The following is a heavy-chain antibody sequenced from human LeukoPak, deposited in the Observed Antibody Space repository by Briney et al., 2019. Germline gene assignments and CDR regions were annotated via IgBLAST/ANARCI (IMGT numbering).Heavy chain of an antibody. CDR1: GFTFSSYA. J-gene: IGHJ4*02. CDR3: AKDDPLYGDYYGY. Sequence: GGSLRLSCAASGFTFSSYAMSWVRQAPGKGLEWVSAISGSGSSTYYADSVKGRFTISRDNSKNALYLQMNSLRAEDTAVYYCAKDDPLYGDYYGYWGQGTLVTVSS. CDR2: ISGSGSST. V-gene: IGHV3-23*01. D-gene: IGHD4-17*01.